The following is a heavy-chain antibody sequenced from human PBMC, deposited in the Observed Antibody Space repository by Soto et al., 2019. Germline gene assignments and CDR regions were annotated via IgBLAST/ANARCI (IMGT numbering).Heavy chain of an antibody. CDR1: GFIFGDYY. J-gene: IGHJ1*01. Sequence: NPGGSLRLSCVASGFIFGDYYMNWIRQSPGKGLEWLSYISSSGSDAKSADSLKGRFSISRDNAKNSVYLQMNRLSAEDTAVYYCVRVRGFFEWLHWGQGTLVTVSS. V-gene: IGHV3-11*06. D-gene: IGHD3-3*01. CDR3: VRVRGFFEWLH. CDR2: ISSSGSDA.